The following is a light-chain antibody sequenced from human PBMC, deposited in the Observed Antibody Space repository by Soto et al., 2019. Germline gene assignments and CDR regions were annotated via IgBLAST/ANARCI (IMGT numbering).Light chain of an antibody. CDR2: LVS. CDR3: SSYTSSSTRV. CDR1: TSDIGDYNY. J-gene: IGLJ1*01. V-gene: IGLV2-14*01. Sequence: QSALTQPASVSGSPGQSITISCTGTTSDIGDYNYVSWYQHLPDKVPKLIISLVSNRPSGVSNRFSGSKSGNTASLTISGLQAEDEADYYCSSYTSSSTRVFGTGTKVTVL.